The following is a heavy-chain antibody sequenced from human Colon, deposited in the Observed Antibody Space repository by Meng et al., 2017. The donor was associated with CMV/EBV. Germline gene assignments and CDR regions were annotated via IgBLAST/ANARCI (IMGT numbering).Heavy chain of an antibody. Sequence: GSISSTPYYWTWVRQHPGKGLEWVGYMYYSGTAYHNPSLKSRLTISLDTSKNLCSMKLNSVTAADTAVYYCARHRDHHYPNFAFDLWGQGILVTVSS. CDR2: MYYSGTA. CDR1: GSISSTPYY. CDR3: ARHRDHHYPNFAFDL. D-gene: IGHD1-1*01. V-gene: IGHV4-31*02. J-gene: IGHJ5*02.